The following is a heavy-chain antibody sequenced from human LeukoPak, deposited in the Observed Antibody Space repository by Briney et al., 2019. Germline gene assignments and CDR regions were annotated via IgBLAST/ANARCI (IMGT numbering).Heavy chain of an antibody. CDR2: INEAGSEK. V-gene: IGHV3-7*01. J-gene: IGHJ4*02. CDR1: GFSACAYW. Sequence: GGSLRLSRAASGFSACAYWMSCVRQAPGKRLERVANINEAGSEKPYVDSVKGRFTISRDNAKNSLYLEMNGLRAEDTAVYYCGRWGVEAGIDDWGQGTLVIVSS. D-gene: IGHD6-13*01. CDR3: GRWGVEAGIDD.